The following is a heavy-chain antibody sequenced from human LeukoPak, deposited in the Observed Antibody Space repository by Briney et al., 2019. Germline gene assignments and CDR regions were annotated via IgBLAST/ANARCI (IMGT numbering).Heavy chain of an antibody. CDR2: ISYDGSNK. Sequence: GRSLRLSCAASGFTFSSYAMHWVRQAPGKGLEWVAVISYDGSNKYYADSVKGRFTISRDNSKSSLYLQMNSLRDEDTAVYYCARVWQDYSGVDYWGRGTLVTVSS. CDR3: ARVWQDYSGVDY. J-gene: IGHJ4*02. V-gene: IGHV3-30*04. CDR1: GFTFSSYA. D-gene: IGHD2-21*01.